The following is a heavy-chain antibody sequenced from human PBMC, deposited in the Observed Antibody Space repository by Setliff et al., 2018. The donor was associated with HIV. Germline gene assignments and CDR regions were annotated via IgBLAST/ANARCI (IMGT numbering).Heavy chain of an antibody. CDR2: MSYDGNNK. V-gene: IGHV3-30*07. J-gene: IGHJ6*03. Sequence: PGGSLRLSCAASGFIFSSYAMHWVRQAPGKGLEWVAVMSYDGNNKYYADSVKGRFTISRDNAKNSLYLQMNSLSAEDTAVYYCARDGTTLLAAMDVWGKGTTVTVSS. CDR1: GFIFSSYA. D-gene: IGHD1-7*01. CDR3: ARDGTTLLAAMDV.